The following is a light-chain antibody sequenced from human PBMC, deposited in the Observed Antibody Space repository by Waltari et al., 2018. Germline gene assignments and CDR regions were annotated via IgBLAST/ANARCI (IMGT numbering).Light chain of an antibody. Sequence: QSALTQPASVSGSPGQSITISCTGTSSDVGSYNLVSWYQQHPGKAPKLMIYEVNKRPSGVSNRFSGSKSGNTASLTISGLQAEDEADYYCCSYAGSLFGGGTKLTVL. V-gene: IGLV2-23*02. J-gene: IGLJ3*02. CDR3: CSYAGSL. CDR1: SSDVGSYNL. CDR2: EVN.